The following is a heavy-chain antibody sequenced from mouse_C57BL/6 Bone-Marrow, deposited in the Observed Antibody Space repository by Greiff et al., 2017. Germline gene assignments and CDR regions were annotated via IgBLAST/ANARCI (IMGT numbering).Heavy chain of an antibody. D-gene: IGHD2-5*01. Sequence: QVQLQQPGAELVKPGASVKMSCKASGYTFTSYWITWVKQRPGQGLEWIGDIHPAGGSTNYNEKFKSKATLTVDTSSSTAYMQLSSLTSEDSAVYDGERGGTYYSNYGYDIDYWGQGTTLTVSS. CDR3: ERGGTYYSNYGYDIDY. V-gene: IGHV1-55*01. J-gene: IGHJ2*01. CDR2: IHPAGGST. CDR1: GYTFTSYW.